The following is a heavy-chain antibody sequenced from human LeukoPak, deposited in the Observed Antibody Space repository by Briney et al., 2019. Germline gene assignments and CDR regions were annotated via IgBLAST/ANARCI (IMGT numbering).Heavy chain of an antibody. CDR1: GYTFTGYY. V-gene: IGHV1-2*06. Sequence: ASVKVSCKASGYTFTGYYVHWVRQAPGQGLEWMGRINPNSGDTNYAQKFQGRVTMTRDTSISTAYMELSSLRSEDTAVYYCAREIIEEFGGYSDYWGQGTLVTVSS. J-gene: IGHJ4*02. D-gene: IGHD3-22*01. CDR2: INPNSGDT. CDR3: AREIIEEFGGYSDY.